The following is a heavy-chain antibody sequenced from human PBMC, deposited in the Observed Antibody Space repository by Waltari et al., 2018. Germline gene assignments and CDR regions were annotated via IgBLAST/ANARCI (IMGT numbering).Heavy chain of an antibody. CDR1: GGSISSYY. CDR3: AREGVGDGYNFDY. Sequence: QVQLQESGPGLVKPSETLSLTCTVSGGSISSYYWSWIRQPPGKGLEWIGYIYYSGSTNYNPSFKSRVTISVDTSKNQFSLKLSSVTAADTAVYYCAREGVGDGYNFDYWGQGTLVTVSS. CDR2: IYYSGST. D-gene: IGHD1-26*01. V-gene: IGHV4-59*01. J-gene: IGHJ4*02.